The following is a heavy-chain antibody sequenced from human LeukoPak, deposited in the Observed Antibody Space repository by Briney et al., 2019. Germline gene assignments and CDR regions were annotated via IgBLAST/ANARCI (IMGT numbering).Heavy chain of an antibody. D-gene: IGHD4/OR15-4a*01. V-gene: IGHV1-69*04. CDR3: ARSRPAGYDYDYGFELQH. CDR1: GGTFSSYA. Sequence: SVKVSCKASGGTFSSYAISWVRQAPGQGLEWMGRIIPILGIANYAQKFQGRVTITADKSTSTAYMELSSLRSEDTAVYFCARSRPAGYDYDYGFELQHWGQGTLVTVSS. J-gene: IGHJ1*01. CDR2: IIPILGIA.